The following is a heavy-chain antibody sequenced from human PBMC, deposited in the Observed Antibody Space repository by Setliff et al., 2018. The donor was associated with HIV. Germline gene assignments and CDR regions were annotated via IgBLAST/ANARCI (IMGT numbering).Heavy chain of an antibody. Sequence: PSETLSLTCSVSGGSISNYYWSWIRQPPGKGLEWIGYIYASDSSGSTNYNPSLKSRVTMSVDTSKQQFSLEVSSVTAADTAVYYCARTRGYSYGTLAGFDYWGRGSLVTVSS. CDR2: IYASDSSGST. J-gene: IGHJ4*01. V-gene: IGHV4-59*01. CDR3: ARTRGYSYGTLAGFDY. CDR1: GGSISNYY. D-gene: IGHD5-18*01.